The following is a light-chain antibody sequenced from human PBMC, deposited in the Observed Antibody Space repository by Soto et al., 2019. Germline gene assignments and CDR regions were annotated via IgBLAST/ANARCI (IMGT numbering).Light chain of an antibody. J-gene: IGKJ4*01. Sequence: EIVLTQSPGTLSLSPGERVTLSCRASQSVNANFVAWHQQQPGRAPRLLIYAASNRATGISDRFNGSGSGTDFTLTISRLEPGDSAVYHCQQYGSSPLTFGGGTKVEIK. V-gene: IGKV3-20*01. CDR3: QQYGSSPLT. CDR1: QSVNANF. CDR2: AAS.